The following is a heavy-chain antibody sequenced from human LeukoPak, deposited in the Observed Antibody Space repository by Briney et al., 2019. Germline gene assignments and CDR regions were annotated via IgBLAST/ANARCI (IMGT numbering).Heavy chain of an antibody. CDR2: IYQSGRT. Sequence: SETLSLTCDVSRYSISSGYYWGWIRRSPGKGLEWVASIYQSGRTFYNPSLQSRVTISVDTSKNQFSVKLTSVTAADTALYYCATVGGYSYGYLKYWGQGILVTVSP. D-gene: IGHD5-18*01. V-gene: IGHV4-38-2*01. CDR1: RYSISSGYY. J-gene: IGHJ4*02. CDR3: ATVGGYSYGYLKY.